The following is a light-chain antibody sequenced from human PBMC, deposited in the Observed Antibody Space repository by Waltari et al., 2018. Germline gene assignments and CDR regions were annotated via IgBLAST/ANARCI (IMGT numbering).Light chain of an antibody. Sequence: SYEVTQPPSVSVSPGQTANITCSGDTLPTQYAYWFQQKPGQAPVLVIYKDTERPSGIPERFSASSSGATVTLAISGVQAEDEAEYYCQSADSSGAYVVFGGGTKLTVL. CDR3: QSADSSGAYVV. V-gene: IGLV3-25*03. CDR2: KDT. J-gene: IGLJ3*02. CDR1: TLPTQY.